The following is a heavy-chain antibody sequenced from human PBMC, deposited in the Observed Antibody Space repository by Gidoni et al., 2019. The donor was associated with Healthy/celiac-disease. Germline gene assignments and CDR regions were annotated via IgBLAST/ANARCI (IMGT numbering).Heavy chain of an antibody. CDR3: ARDLTVAGAKDFDY. D-gene: IGHD6-19*01. Sequence: EVQLVESGGGLVKPGGSLRLSCAASGFTFSSYSMNWVRQAPGKGLEWVSSISSSTNYIYYADSVKGRFTISRDNAKNSLYLQMNSLRAEDTAVYYCARDLTVAGAKDFDYWGQGTLVTVSS. CDR2: ISSSTNYI. V-gene: IGHV3-21*01. CDR1: GFTFSSYS. J-gene: IGHJ4*02.